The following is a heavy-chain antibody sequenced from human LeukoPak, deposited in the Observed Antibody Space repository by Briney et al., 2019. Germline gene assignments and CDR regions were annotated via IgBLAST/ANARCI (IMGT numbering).Heavy chain of an antibody. CDR3: AREIWRDSYYYGTDV. CDR2: ISAGYGST. CDR1: GFTFSYYA. J-gene: IGHJ6*02. V-gene: IGHV3-23*01. Sequence: PGGSLRLSCAASGFTFSYYAMRWVRQAPGKGLEWVSGISAGYGSTYYADSVKGRFTISRDNSKNTLYLQMSSLRAEDTAVYYCAREIWRDSYYYGTDVWGQGTTVTVSS.